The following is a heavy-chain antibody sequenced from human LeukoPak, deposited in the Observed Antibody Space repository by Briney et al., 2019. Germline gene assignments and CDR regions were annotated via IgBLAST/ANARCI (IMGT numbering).Heavy chain of an antibody. CDR2: IYYSGST. Sequence: PSDTLSLTCTVSGGSISSSSYYWGWIRRPPAKGLEWIGSIYYSGSTYYNPSLKSRVTISVDTSKNQFSLKLSSVTAADTAVYYCARIDYYGSGSYWGQGTLVTVSS. CDR3: ARIDYYGSGSY. V-gene: IGHV4-39*01. CDR1: GGSISSSSYY. J-gene: IGHJ4*02. D-gene: IGHD3-10*01.